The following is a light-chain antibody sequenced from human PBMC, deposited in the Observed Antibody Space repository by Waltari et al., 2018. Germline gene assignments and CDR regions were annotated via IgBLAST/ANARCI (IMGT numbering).Light chain of an antibody. J-gene: IGLJ1*01. CDR1: SSDVGGHNS. Sequence: QSTLTQPASVSGSPGQSITISCTGTSSDVGGHNSLSWYQQHPGKAPKLVIYDVSSRPSGVSNRFSGSKSGNTASLTIYGLQAEDEADYYCSSYTSSSTRVFGTGTRVTVL. CDR2: DVS. V-gene: IGLV2-14*03. CDR3: SSYTSSSTRV.